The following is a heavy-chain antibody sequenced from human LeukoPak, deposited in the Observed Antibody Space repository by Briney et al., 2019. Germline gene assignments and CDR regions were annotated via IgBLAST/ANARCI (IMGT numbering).Heavy chain of an antibody. CDR1: GYTFTSYY. CDR2: INPSGGST. J-gene: IGHJ4*02. D-gene: IGHD2-15*01. CDR3: ARDSGNVVVVAATDY. Sequence: GASVKVSCKASGYTFTSYYMHWVRQAPGQGLEWMGIINPSGGSTSYAQKFQGRVTMTRDTSTSTVYMELSSLRSEDTAVYYCARDSGNVVVVAATDYWGQGTLVTVSS. V-gene: IGHV1-46*01.